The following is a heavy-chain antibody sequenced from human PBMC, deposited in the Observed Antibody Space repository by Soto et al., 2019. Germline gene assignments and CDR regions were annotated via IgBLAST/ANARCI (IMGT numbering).Heavy chain of an antibody. CDR1: GGSISSGGYY. J-gene: IGHJ6*02. CDR2: IYYSGST. CDR3: ARGSSYSSTVTTSHSNYYYYGMDV. Sequence: PSETLSLTCTVSGGSISSGGYYWSWIRQHPGKGLEWIGYIYYSGSTYYNPSLKSRVTISVDTSKNQFSLKLSSVTAADTAVYYCARGSSYSSTVTTSHSNYYYYGMDVWGQGTTVTVSS. V-gene: IGHV4-31*02. D-gene: IGHD4-17*01.